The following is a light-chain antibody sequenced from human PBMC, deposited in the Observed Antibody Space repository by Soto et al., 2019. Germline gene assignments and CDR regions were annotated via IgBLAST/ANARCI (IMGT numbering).Light chain of an antibody. CDR1: QSVGSY. Sequence: DIVLTQSPATLSLSPGERATLSCRASQSVGSYLAWYQQKPGQAPRLLIYDASNRATGIPARFSGSGSGTDFTLIISSLEPEDFAVYYCQQRRNWPPITCGQGTRLEIK. V-gene: IGKV3-11*01. J-gene: IGKJ5*01. CDR2: DAS. CDR3: QQRRNWPPIT.